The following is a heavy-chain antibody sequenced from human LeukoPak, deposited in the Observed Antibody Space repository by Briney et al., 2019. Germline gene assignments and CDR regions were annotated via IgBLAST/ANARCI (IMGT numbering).Heavy chain of an antibody. Sequence: PSQTLSLTCAVSGGSISSGGYSWSWIRQPPGKGLKWIGYIYHSGSTYYNPSLKSRVTISVDRSKNQFSLKLSSVTAADTAVYYCARGVYYDSSGHSTELDYWGQGTLVTVSS. CDR3: ARGVYYDSSGHSTELDY. V-gene: IGHV4-30-2*01. J-gene: IGHJ4*02. D-gene: IGHD3-22*01. CDR1: GGSISSGGYS. CDR2: IYHSGST.